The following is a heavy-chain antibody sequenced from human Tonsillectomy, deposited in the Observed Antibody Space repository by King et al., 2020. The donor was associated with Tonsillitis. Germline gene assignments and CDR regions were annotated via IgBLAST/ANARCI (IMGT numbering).Heavy chain of an antibody. Sequence: VQLQESGPGLVKPSETLSLTCTVSGGSISSYYWSWIRQPPGKGLEWIGYIYYSGSTNYNPSLKSRVTISVDTSKNQFSLKLSSVTAADTAVYYCAIHDLPLPGSHFDSWGQGTLVTVSS. CDR3: AIHDLPLPGSHFDS. J-gene: IGHJ4*02. CDR2: IYYSGST. D-gene: IGHD5/OR15-5a*01. V-gene: IGHV4-59*08. CDR1: GGSISSYY.